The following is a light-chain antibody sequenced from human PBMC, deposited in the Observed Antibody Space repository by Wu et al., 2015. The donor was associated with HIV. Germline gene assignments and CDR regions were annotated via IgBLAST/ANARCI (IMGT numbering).Light chain of an antibody. CDR3: QQYSSSPIT. J-gene: IGKJ5*01. CDR2: ETS. V-gene: IGKV3-20*01. CDR1: QTIGSGY. Sequence: MLTQSPATLSLSPGERVTLSCRASQTIGSGYLAWYQLKAGQPPRLVIYETSNRAAGIPDRFGGSGSGTDFTLTITALEPEDIAVYSCQQYSSSPITFGQGTRLE.